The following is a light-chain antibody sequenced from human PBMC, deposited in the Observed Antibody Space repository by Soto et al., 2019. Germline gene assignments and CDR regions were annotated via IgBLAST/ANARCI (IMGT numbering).Light chain of an antibody. J-gene: IGLJ3*02. CDR2: EVS. Sequence: QSALTQPASVSGSPGQSITISCTGTSSDVGAYNYVSWYQQYPGKVPKLMIYEVSSRPSGVSNRVSGSKSGNTASLTISGLQAEDEADYYCASYTTSNTQVFGGGTKLTVL. CDR3: ASYTTSNTQV. V-gene: IGLV2-14*01. CDR1: SSDVGAYNY.